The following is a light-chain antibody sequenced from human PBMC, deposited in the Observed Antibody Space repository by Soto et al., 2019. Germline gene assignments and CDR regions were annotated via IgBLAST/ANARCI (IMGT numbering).Light chain of an antibody. CDR3: QQRSNWQT. J-gene: IGKJ1*01. V-gene: IGKV3-11*01. Sequence: EIVLTQSPATLSLSPGERATLSCRASQSVSSYLAWYQQKPGQAPRLLIYDASNRATGIPARFSGSGSGTDFTLTISSLEPEDFAVSYCQQRSNWQTFGQGTKVEIK. CDR2: DAS. CDR1: QSVSSY.